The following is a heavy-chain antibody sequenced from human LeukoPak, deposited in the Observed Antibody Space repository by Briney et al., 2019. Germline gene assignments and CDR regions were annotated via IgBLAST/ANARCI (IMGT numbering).Heavy chain of an antibody. J-gene: IGHJ2*01. CDR2: ITHSGSP. CDR3: ARGVDL. V-gene: IGHV4-34*01. CDR1: SGSLSGYY. Sequence: SETLSPTCVVSSGSLSGYYWRWLRQPPGGGLEWLGEITHSGSPNYNPSLKSRVTISGDTSKKQFSLNLKSVTAADTGVYYCARGVDLWGRGTPVTVSS.